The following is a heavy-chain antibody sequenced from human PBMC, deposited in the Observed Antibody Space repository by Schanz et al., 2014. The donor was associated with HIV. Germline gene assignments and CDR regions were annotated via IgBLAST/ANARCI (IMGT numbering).Heavy chain of an antibody. CDR2: IIRIFGSA. V-gene: IGHV1-69*01. J-gene: IGHJ4*02. Sequence: QVQLVQSGAEVKKPGSSVKVSCKASGGTFSSYAISWVRQAPGQGLEWMGGIIRIFGSANYAPKFQDKVTITADESTSTAYMELSSLTSDDTAVYYCARRYSSSWYYFDSWGQGTLVIVSS. D-gene: IGHD6-13*01. CDR1: GGTFSSYA. CDR3: ARRYSSSWYYFDS.